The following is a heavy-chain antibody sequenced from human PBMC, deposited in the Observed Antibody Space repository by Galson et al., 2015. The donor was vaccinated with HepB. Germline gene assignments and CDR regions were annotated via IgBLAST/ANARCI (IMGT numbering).Heavy chain of an antibody. CDR1: GFSFNNYA. CDR2: ISDSGGGI. CDR3: AKDRGLGYCSSTSCLINDY. D-gene: IGHD2-2*01. V-gene: IGHV3-23*01. Sequence: SLRLSCAASGFSFNNYAMTWVRQAPGKGLEWVALISDSGGGIVYADSVRGRFTISRDNSKNTLYLQMNSLRAEDTAVYYCAKDRGLGYCSSTSCLINDYWGQGTLVTVSS. J-gene: IGHJ4*02.